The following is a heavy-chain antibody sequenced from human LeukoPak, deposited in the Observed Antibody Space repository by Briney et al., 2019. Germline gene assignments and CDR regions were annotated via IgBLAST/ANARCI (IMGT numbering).Heavy chain of an antibody. CDR1: GYTFTGYY. Sequence: ASVKVSCTASGYTFTGYYMHWVRQAPGQGLEWMGWINPNSGGTNYAQKFQGRVTMTRDTSIGTAYMELSRLRSDDTAVYYCARDLGSTSYMDVWGKGTTVTISS. D-gene: IGHD2-2*01. V-gene: IGHV1-2*02. J-gene: IGHJ6*03. CDR3: ARDLGSTSYMDV. CDR2: INPNSGGT.